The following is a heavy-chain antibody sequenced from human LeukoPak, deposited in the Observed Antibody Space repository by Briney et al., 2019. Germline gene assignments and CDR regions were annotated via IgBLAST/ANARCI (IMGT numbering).Heavy chain of an antibody. CDR2: IRSKAYGGTT. D-gene: IGHD5-12*01. Sequence: PGGSLRLSCTASGFTFGDYAMSWVRQAPGKGLEWVGFIRSKAYGGTTEYAASVKGRFTISRDDSKSIAYLQMNSLKTEGTAVYYCTRVRSSGYDLNYYYMDVWGKGTTVTISS. CDR1: GFTFGDYA. J-gene: IGHJ6*03. CDR3: TRVRSSGYDLNYYYMDV. V-gene: IGHV3-49*04.